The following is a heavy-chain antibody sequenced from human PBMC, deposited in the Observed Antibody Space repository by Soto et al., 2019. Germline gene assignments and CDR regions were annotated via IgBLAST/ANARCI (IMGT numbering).Heavy chain of an antibody. CDR3: AKDLELELPWSDP. Sequence: PGGSLRLSCSASGFTFSSYAMSWVRQAPGKGLEWVSAISGSGGSTYYADSVKGRFTISRDNSKNKLYLQMKSPRAEDTAVYYCAKDLELELPWSDPWGQGTLVTVSS. CDR2: ISGSGGST. CDR1: GFTFSSYA. V-gene: IGHV3-23*01. D-gene: IGHD1-7*01. J-gene: IGHJ5*02.